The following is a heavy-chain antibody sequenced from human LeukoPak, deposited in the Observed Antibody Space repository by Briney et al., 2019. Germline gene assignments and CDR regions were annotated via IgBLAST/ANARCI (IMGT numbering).Heavy chain of an antibody. J-gene: IGHJ4*02. CDR2: IYYSGST. D-gene: IGHD3-22*01. Sequence: SETLSLTCTVSGGSIGSYYWSWIRQPPGKGLEWIGYIYYSGSTNYNPSLKSRVTISVDTSKNQFPLKLSSVTAADTAVYYCAGLGLSDSILWGQGTLVTVSS. V-gene: IGHV4-59*08. CDR3: AGLGLSDSIL. CDR1: GGSIGSYY.